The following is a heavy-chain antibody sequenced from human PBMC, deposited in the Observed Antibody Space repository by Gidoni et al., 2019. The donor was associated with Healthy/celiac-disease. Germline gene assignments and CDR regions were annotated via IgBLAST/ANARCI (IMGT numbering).Heavy chain of an antibody. CDR1: GYTFPSYY. D-gene: IGHD3-9*01. V-gene: IGHV1-46*01. CDR2: INASGGST. CDR3: ARDPDILTGYYIFDY. Sequence: QVQLVQSGAEVKKPGASVKVSCKASGYTFPSYYMHWVRQGPGQGLEWMGIINASGGSTSYAQKFQGRVTMTRDTSTSTVYMELSSLRSEDTAVYYCARDPDILTGYYIFDYWGQGTLVTVSS. J-gene: IGHJ4*02.